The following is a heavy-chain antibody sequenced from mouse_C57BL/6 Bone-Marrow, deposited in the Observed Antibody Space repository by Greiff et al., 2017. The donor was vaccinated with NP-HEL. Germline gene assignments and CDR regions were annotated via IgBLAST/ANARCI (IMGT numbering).Heavy chain of an antibody. V-gene: IGHV1-64*01. Sequence: QVQLQQPGAELVKPGASVKLSCKASGYTFTSSWMHWVKQRPGQGLEWIGMIHPNSGRTNYNEKFKSKATLTVDKSSSTAYMQLSSLTSEDSAVYYCARVKRDFAYWGQGTLVTVSA. J-gene: IGHJ3*01. CDR2: IHPNSGRT. CDR1: GYTFTSSW. CDR3: ARVKRDFAY.